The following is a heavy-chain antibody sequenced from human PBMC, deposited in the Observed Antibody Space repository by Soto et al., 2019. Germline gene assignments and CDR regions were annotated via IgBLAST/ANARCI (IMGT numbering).Heavy chain of an antibody. CDR3: ASRKSSPYFDY. Sequence: SETLSLTCAVSGGSISSGDYYWSWIRQPPGKGLEWIGNIYYSGSTYYNPSLKSRVTISVDTSKKQFPLKLSSVTAADTAVYYCASRKSSPYFDYWGQGTLVTVSS. J-gene: IGHJ4*02. CDR2: IYYSGST. V-gene: IGHV4-30-4*01. D-gene: IGHD3-10*01. CDR1: GGSISSGDYY.